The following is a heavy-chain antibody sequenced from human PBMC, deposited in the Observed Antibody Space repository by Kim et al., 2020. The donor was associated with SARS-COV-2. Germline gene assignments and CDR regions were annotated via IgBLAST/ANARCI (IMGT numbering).Heavy chain of an antibody. D-gene: IGHD6-13*01. CDR3: ARVGYSSSWDLGY. CDR2: IIPILGIA. J-gene: IGHJ4*02. Sequence: SVKVSCKASGGTFSSYAISWVRQAPGQGLEWMGRIIPILGIANYAQKFQGRVTITADKSTSTAYMELSSLRSEDTAVYYCARVGYSSSWDLGYWGQGTLVTVSS. V-gene: IGHV1-69*04. CDR1: GGTFSSYA.